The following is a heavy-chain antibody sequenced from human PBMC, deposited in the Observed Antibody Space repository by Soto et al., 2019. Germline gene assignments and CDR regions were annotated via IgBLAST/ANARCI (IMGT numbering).Heavy chain of an antibody. CDR1: GYTFTSYY. D-gene: IGHD3-16*01. Sequence: GASVKGSCKASGYTFTSYYMHWVRQAPGQGLEWMGIINPSGGSTSYAQKFQGRVTMTRDTSTSTVYMELSSLRSEDTAVYYCARDRDMITSPGINFQHWGQGTLVTVSS. CDR2: INPSGGST. J-gene: IGHJ1*01. CDR3: ARDRDMITSPGINFQH. V-gene: IGHV1-46*03.